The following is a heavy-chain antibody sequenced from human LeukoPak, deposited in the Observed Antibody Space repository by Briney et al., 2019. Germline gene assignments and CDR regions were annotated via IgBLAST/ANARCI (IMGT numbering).Heavy chain of an antibody. Sequence: ASVTVSCKASGYTFTGYYMHWVRQAPGRGLEWMGWIYPNSGGTNYAQKFQGRVTMTRDTSISTAYMELSRLRSDDTAVYYCARDRLVLRGYGTLHFDYWGQGTLVTVSS. D-gene: IGHD3-22*01. V-gene: IGHV1-2*02. CDR1: GYTFTGYY. CDR3: ARDRLVLRGYGTLHFDY. J-gene: IGHJ4*02. CDR2: IYPNSGGT.